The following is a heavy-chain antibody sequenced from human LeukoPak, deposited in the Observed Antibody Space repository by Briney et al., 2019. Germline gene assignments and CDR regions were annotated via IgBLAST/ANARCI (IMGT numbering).Heavy chain of an antibody. J-gene: IGHJ6*03. CDR2: IRYDGSNK. CDR3: AKPRDYDFWSGYYKGGPDYYYYMDV. D-gene: IGHD3-3*01. CDR1: GFTFSSYG. V-gene: IGHV3-30*02. Sequence: GGSLRLSCAASGFTFSSYGMHLVRQAPGKGLEWVAFIRYDGSNKYYADSVKGRFTISRDNSKNTLYLQMNSLRAEDTAVYYCAKPRDYDFWSGYYKGGPDYYYYMDVWGKGTTVTVSS.